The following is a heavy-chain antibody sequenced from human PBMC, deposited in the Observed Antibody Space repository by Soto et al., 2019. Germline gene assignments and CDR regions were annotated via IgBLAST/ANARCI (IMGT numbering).Heavy chain of an antibody. CDR2: IKQDRSEK. CDR3: ARVVGAPNWFDP. D-gene: IGHD1-26*01. J-gene: IGHJ5*02. V-gene: IGHV3-7*04. Sequence: GGSLRLSCAASGFIFSSHRMSWVRQAPGKGLEWVANIKQDRSEKYYVDSVKGRFTISRDNAKNSLYLQMNSLRAEDTAVYYCARVVGAPNWFDPWGQGTLVTVSS. CDR1: GFIFSSHR.